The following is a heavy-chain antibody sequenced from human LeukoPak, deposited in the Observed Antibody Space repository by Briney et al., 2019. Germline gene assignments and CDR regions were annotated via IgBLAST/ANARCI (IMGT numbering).Heavy chain of an antibody. CDR2: ISYDGSNK. D-gene: IGHD3-10*01. Sequence: GRSLRLSCAASGFTFSSYAMHWVRQAPGKGLEWVAVISYDGSNKYYADSAKGRFTISRDNSKNTLYLQMNSLRAEDTAVYYCARDSFGGLDPWGQGTLVTVSS. J-gene: IGHJ5*02. CDR3: ARDSFGGLDP. V-gene: IGHV3-30*04. CDR1: GFTFSSYA.